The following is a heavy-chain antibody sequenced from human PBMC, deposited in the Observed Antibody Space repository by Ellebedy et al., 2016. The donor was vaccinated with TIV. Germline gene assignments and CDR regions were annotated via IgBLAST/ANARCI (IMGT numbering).Heavy chain of an antibody. D-gene: IGHD3-10*02. CDR2: IYYSVST. CDR1: GGSITSGDYY. CDR3: ARLCSTFDCSGAFDF. J-gene: IGHJ4*02. Sequence: SETLSLTXIVSGGSITSGDYYWSWIRQPPGKGLEWIGNIYYSVSTYYKPSLRSRATISIDRSKNQFSLKLNSVTAADTAIYYCARLCSTFDCSGAFDFWGQGILVTVSS. V-gene: IGHV4-30-4*08.